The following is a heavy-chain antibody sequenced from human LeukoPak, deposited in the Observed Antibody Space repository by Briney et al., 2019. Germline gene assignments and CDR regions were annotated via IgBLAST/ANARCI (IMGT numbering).Heavy chain of an antibody. D-gene: IGHD3-10*02. V-gene: IGHV3-48*03. CDR2: ISSSGSTI. Sequence: GGSLSLSFAASGFTFSSYEMNWVRPAPGKGLEWVSYISSSGSTIYYADSVKGRFTISRDNAKNSLYLQMNSLRAEDTAVYYCAELGITMIGGVWGKGTTVSVSS. J-gene: IGHJ6*04. CDR1: GFTFSSYE. CDR3: AELGITMIGGV.